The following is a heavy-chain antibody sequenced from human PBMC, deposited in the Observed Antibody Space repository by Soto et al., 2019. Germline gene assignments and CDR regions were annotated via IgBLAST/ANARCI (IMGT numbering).Heavy chain of an antibody. CDR1: GDSIDTSSYC. J-gene: IGHJ4*02. CDR2: VCYRGTT. Sequence: SETLSLTCTVSGDSIDTSSYCWGWIRQPPGKGLEWIGSVCYRGTTYYNPSLKSRLTISVDTSKRQFSLKLSSVTAADTAVFYCARQGEHSSSYFFDSWGQGXLVTVYS. D-gene: IGHD6-6*01. CDR3: ARQGEHSSSYFFDS. V-gene: IGHV4-39*01.